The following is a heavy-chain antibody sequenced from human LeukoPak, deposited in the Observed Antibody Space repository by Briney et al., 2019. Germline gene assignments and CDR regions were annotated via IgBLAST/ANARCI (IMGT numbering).Heavy chain of an antibody. Sequence: GGSLRLSCAASGFAFSSYWMSWVRQAPGKGLEWVANIKQDGSEKYYVDSVKGRFTISRDNAKNSLYLQMNSLRAEDTAVYYCARAPYCIGGSCRFDYWGQGTLVTVSS. J-gene: IGHJ4*02. CDR2: IKQDGSEK. CDR3: ARAPYCIGGSCRFDY. D-gene: IGHD2-15*01. V-gene: IGHV3-7*03. CDR1: GFAFSSYW.